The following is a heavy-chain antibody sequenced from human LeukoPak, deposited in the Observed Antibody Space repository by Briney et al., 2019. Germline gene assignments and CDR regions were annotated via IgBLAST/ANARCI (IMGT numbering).Heavy chain of an antibody. D-gene: IGHD1-7*01. CDR1: GGSISSSSHY. CDR2: IYYSGST. V-gene: IGHV4-39*01. CDR3: ARHVGNYARGMNIDY. Sequence: SETLSLTCTVSGGSISSSSHYWGWVRQPPGKGLEWIGSIYYSGSTYYNPSLKSRVTISVDTSKNQFSLKLSSVTAADTAVYYCARHVGNYARGMNIDYWGQGTLVTVSS. J-gene: IGHJ4*02.